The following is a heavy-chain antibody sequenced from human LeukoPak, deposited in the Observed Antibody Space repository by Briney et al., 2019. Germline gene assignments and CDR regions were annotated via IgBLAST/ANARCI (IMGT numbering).Heavy chain of an antibody. Sequence: GSSVKVSCKASGGTXSSYAISWVRQAPGQGLEWMGRIIPILGIANYAQKFQGRVTITADKSTSTAYMELSSLRSEDTAVYYCAGYYDSSVFYGAHDAFDIGGKGKMVTVFS. V-gene: IGHV1-69*04. CDR2: IIPILGIA. CDR1: GGTXSSYA. CDR3: AGYYDSSVFYGAHDAFDI. J-gene: IGHJ3*02. D-gene: IGHD3-22*01.